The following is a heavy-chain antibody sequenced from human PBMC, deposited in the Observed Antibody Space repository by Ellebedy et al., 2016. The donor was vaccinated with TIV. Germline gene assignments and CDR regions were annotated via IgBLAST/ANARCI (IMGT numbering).Heavy chain of an antibody. V-gene: IGHV1-24*01. J-gene: IGHJ3*02. CDR1: GYTLTELS. D-gene: IGHD3-22*01. CDR2: FDPEDGET. CDR3: QTYYYDSSGSYDAFDI. Sequence: ASVKVSXXVSGYTLTELSMHWVRRAPGKGLEWMGGFDPEDGETIYAQKFQGRVTMTEDTSTDTAYMELSSLRSEDTAVYYCQTYYYDSSGSYDAFDIWGQGTMVTVSS.